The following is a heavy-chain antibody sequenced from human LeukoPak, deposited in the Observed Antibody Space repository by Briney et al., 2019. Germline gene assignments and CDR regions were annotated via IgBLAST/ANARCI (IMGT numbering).Heavy chain of an antibody. Sequence: GRSLRLSCAASGFTFSSYAMHWVRQAPGKGLEWVAVISFDGSNKYYADSVKGRFTISRDNSKNTLYLQMNSLRAEDTAVYYCAKDTVATSPFDYWGQGTLVTVSS. V-gene: IGHV3-30*04. J-gene: IGHJ4*02. CDR3: AKDTVATSPFDY. D-gene: IGHD4-17*01. CDR1: GFTFSSYA. CDR2: ISFDGSNK.